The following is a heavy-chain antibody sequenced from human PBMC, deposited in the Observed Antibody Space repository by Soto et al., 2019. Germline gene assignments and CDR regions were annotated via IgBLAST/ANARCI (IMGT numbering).Heavy chain of an antibody. J-gene: IGHJ4*02. CDR1: GGPISSYY. Sequence: QVQLQEWGPGLVKPSEILSLTCTVSGGPISSYYWSWIRQPPGKGLEWIGCMVYSGSTNYNPSLKSRVTISVDTSKNQFSRKLSSVTAADTAVYFCATRSNGEGDDSDYWGQGTLVTVSS. CDR2: MVYSGST. D-gene: IGHD3-10*01. V-gene: IGHV4-59*08. CDR3: ATRSNGEGDDSDY.